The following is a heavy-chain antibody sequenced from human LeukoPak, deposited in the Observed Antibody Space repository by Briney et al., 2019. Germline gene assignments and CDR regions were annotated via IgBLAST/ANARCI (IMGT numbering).Heavy chain of an antibody. J-gene: IGHJ4*02. V-gene: IGHV3-7*01. CDR2: IKQDGSVK. D-gene: IGHD2-15*01. CDR1: GFTFSSYW. CDR3: ARDRDCGDGGCYPHFDY. Sequence: GGSLRLSCAASGFTFSSYWMSWVRQAPGKGLEWVANIKQDGSVKYYVDSVKGRFTISRDNAKNSLYLQMNSLRAEDTAVYYCARDRDCGDGGCYPHFDYWGQGVRVTVSS.